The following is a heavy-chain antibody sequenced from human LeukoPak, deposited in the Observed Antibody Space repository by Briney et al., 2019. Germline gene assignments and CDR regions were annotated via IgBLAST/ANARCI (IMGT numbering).Heavy chain of an antibody. J-gene: IGHJ4*02. V-gene: IGHV1-69*04. CDR1: GGTFSSYA. CDR3: ARGGSFDY. Sequence: GSSVKVSCKTSGGTFSSYAISWVRQAPGQGLEWMGRIIPILGIANYAQRFQGRVTITADKSTSTAYMELSSLRSEDTAVYHCARGGSFDYWGQGTLVTVSS. CDR2: IIPILGIA. D-gene: IGHD3-10*01.